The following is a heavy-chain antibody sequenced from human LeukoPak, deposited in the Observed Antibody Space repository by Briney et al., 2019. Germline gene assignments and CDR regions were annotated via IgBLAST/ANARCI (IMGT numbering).Heavy chain of an antibody. D-gene: IGHD4-23*01. V-gene: IGHV3-30*02. CDR1: GFTFSSYG. J-gene: IGHJ4*02. CDR2: IRYDGSNK. CDR3: AKLLSNSGRFLY. Sequence: GGSLRLSCAASGFTFSSYGMHWVRQAPGKGLEWVAFIRYDGSNKYYADSVKGRSTISRDNSKNTLYLQMNSLRAEDTAVYYCAKLLSNSGRFLYWGQGTLVTVSS.